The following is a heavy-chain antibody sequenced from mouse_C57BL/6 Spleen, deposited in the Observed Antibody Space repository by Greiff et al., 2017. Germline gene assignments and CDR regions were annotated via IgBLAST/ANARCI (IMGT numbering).Heavy chain of an antibody. Sequence: VQLQQSGPELVKPGASVKLSCKASGYSFTDYNMNWVKQSNGQSLEWIGVINPNYGTTSYNQKFKGKATLTVDQSSSTAYMQLNSLSSEDSAVYCCARNCDYEGYYFVYWGQGTTLTVSS. CDR3: ARNCDYEGYYFVY. V-gene: IGHV1-39*01. CDR2: INPNYGTT. J-gene: IGHJ2*01. D-gene: IGHD2-4*01. CDR1: GYSFTDYN.